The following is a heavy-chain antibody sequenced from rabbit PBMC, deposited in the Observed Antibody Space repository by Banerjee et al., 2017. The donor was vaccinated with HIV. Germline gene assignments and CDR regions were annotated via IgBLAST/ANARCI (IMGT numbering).Heavy chain of an antibody. D-gene: IGHD3-1*01. CDR2: IEVGSSGRT. Sequence: QEQLEESGGDLVKPEGSLTLTCTASGFDFSSNAMLWVRQAPGKGLEWIGCIEVGSSGRTWYASWAKGRFTISKTSSTTVTLQMTSLTAADTATYFCARGIGVYGYPPFNLWGPGTLVTVS. V-gene: IGHV1S45*01. CDR1: GFDFSSNA. J-gene: IGHJ4*01. CDR3: ARGIGVYGYPPFNL.